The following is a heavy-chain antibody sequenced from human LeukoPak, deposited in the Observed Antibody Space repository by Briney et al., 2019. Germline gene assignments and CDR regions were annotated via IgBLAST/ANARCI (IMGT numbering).Heavy chain of an antibody. CDR3: ARKLGGFGDYGWYFDL. Sequence: GGSLRLSCAASGFTFSSYWMNWVRQAPGKGLEWVANIKQDGGEKYYVDSVKGRFTISRDNTKTSLYLQIDSLRAEDTAVYYCARKLGGFGDYGWYFDLWGRGTLVTVSS. D-gene: IGHD4-17*01. V-gene: IGHV3-7*01. CDR2: IKQDGGEK. J-gene: IGHJ2*01. CDR1: GFTFSSYW.